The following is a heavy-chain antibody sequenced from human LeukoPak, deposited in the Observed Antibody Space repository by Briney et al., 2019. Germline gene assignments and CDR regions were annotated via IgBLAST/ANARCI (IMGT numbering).Heavy chain of an antibody. CDR2: IASDGSST. Sequence: GGSLRLSCAASGFTFSSYWMNWVRQAPGKGLVWVSRIASDGSSTTYADSVKGRFTISRDNSKNTLYLQMNSLRAEDTAVYYCAKEDYGLFDYWGQGTLVTVSS. J-gene: IGHJ4*02. D-gene: IGHD4/OR15-4a*01. V-gene: IGHV3-74*01. CDR3: AKEDYGLFDY. CDR1: GFTFSSYW.